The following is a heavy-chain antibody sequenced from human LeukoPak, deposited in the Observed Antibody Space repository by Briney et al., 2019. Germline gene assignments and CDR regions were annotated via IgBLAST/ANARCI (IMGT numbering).Heavy chain of an antibody. CDR3: GTERGYSGYAGGDFDY. CDR1: GGTFSSYA. CDR2: IIPIFGTA. D-gene: IGHD5-12*01. Sequence: SVKVSCKASGGTFSSYAISCVRQAPGQGLEWLGRIIPIFGTANYAQKFQGRVTITTDESTSTAYMELSSLRSEDTAVYYCGTERGYSGYAGGDFDYWGQGTLVTVSS. J-gene: IGHJ4*02. V-gene: IGHV1-69*05.